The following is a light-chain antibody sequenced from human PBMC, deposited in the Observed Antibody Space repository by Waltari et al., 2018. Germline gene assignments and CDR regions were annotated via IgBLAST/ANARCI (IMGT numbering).Light chain of an antibody. CDR2: AAS. Sequence: VISMTQSPSFLSASTGDRVTNSCRVSQDIGSSLAWYQQKPGKAPDLLIFAASTLKSGVPSRFSGSGSGTDFTLTISRMQSEDCATYYCQQYLTFPYTFGQGTKLEI. CDR3: QQYLTFPYT. CDR1: QDIGSS. V-gene: IGKV1D-8*01. J-gene: IGKJ2*01.